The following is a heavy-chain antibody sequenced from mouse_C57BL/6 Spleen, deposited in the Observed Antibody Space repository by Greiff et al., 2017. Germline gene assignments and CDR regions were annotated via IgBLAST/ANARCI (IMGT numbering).Heavy chain of an antibody. CDR3: ARDTMVTTRDFDY. CDR2: ISDGGSYT. V-gene: IGHV5-4*01. D-gene: IGHD2-1*01. CDR1: GFTFSSYA. J-gene: IGHJ2*01. Sequence: EVQGVESGGGLVKPGGSLKLSCAASGFTFSSYAMSWVRQTPEKRLEWVATISDGGSYTYYPDNVKGRFTISRDNAKNNLYLQMSHLKSEDTAMYYCARDTMVTTRDFDYWGQGTTLTVSS.